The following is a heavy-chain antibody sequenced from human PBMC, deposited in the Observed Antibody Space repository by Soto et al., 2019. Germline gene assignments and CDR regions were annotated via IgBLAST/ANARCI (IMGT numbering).Heavy chain of an antibody. CDR3: ARGRIVVVPAALKRHGMDV. CDR1: GGSFSGYY. D-gene: IGHD2-2*01. CDR2: IKNSGST. J-gene: IGHJ6*02. V-gene: IGHV4-34*01. Sequence: QVQLQQWGAGLLKPSETLSLTCAVYGGSFSGYYWSWIRQPPGKGLEWIGEIKNSGSTNYNPSLKSRVTISVDTSKNQFSLKLSSVTAADTAVYYCARGRIVVVPAALKRHGMDVWGQGTTVTVSS.